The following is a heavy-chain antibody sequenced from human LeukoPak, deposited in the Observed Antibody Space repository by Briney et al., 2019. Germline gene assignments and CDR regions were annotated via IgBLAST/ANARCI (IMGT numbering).Heavy chain of an antibody. D-gene: IGHD3-10*01. J-gene: IGHJ4*02. V-gene: IGHV3-30-3*01. CDR2: ISYDGNNK. Sequence: GRSLRLSCAASGFTFSSYAMHWVRQAPGKGLEWVAVISYDGNNKYYADSVKGRFTISRDNSKNTLYLQMNSLRAEDTAVYYCARESSGGGLDYWGQGTLVTVSS. CDR3: ARESSGGGLDY. CDR1: GFTFSSYA.